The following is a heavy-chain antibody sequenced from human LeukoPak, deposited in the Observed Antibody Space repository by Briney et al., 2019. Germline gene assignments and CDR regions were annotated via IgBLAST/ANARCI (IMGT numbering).Heavy chain of an antibody. D-gene: IGHD3-10*01. J-gene: IGHJ4*02. V-gene: IGHV3-9*03. CDR1: GFTFDDYA. CDR2: ISWNSGSI. CDR3: ARERLGDHYFDY. Sequence: GGSLRLSCAASGFTFDDYAMHWVRQAPGKGLEWVSGISWNSGSIGYADSVKGRFTISRDNAKNSLYLQMNSLRAEDMALYYCARERLGDHYFDYWGQGTLVTVSS.